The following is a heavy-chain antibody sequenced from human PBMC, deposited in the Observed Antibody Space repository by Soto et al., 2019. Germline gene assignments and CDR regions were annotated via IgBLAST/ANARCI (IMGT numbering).Heavy chain of an antibody. CDR2: IYHSGST. J-gene: IGHJ2*01. CDR1: GGSISSSNW. V-gene: IGHV4-4*02. CDR3: ASGEAPGINWGGWYFDL. Sequence: QVQLQESGPGLVKPSGTLSLTCAVSGGSISSSNWWSWVRQPPGKGLVWIGEIYHSGSTNYNPSLNSRVTISEDKSKSQFSLKLSSVTAADTAVYYCASGEAPGINWGGWYFDLWGRGTLVTVSS. D-gene: IGHD7-27*01.